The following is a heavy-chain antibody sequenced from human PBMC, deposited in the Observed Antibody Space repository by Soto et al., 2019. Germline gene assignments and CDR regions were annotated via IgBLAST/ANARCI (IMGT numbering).Heavy chain of an antibody. V-gene: IGHV1-2*02. CDR2: INPNSGGT. CDR3: AREQATAKPEGVDF. D-gene: IGHD1-1*01. J-gene: IGHJ4*02. Sequence: AAVKVSCKDSGNTFSDYYIHWVRQAPGQGLEWMGWINPNSGGTKYAPKFQGGVTMTRDTSITTAYMELSRLRSGDTAVYYCAREQATAKPEGVDFWGQGTRVTVSS. CDR1: GNTFSDYY.